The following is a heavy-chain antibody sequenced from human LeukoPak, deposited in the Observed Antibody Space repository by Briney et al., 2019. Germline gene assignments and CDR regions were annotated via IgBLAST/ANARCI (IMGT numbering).Heavy chain of an antibody. J-gene: IGHJ4*02. CDR1: GFTFSSYG. CDR2: ISYDGSNK. CDR3: ATVVPGAPNLLGY. D-gene: IGHD2-2*01. V-gene: IGHV3-30*03. Sequence: PGRSLRLSCAASGFTFSSYGMHWVRQAPGKGLEWVAVISYDGSNKYYADSVKGRFTISRDNSKNTLYLQMNSLRAEDTAVYYCATVVPGAPNLLGYWGQGTLVTVSS.